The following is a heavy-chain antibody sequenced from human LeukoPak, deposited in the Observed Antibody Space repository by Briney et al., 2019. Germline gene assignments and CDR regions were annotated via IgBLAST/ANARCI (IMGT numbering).Heavy chain of an antibody. V-gene: IGHV4-39*01. D-gene: IGHD6-25*01. CDR2: IYYNGYT. CDR1: GASIRSTSHH. CDR3: ARLEWGSEVSGSFDH. Sequence: PSETLSLTCSVSGASIRSTSHHWGWIRQPPGKGLEWIGAIYYNGYTYYNPSLRSRVTISVITSKNQFSLKLSAVTAADTAVYYCARLEWGSEVSGSFDHWGHGTLVTVSS. J-gene: IGHJ4*01.